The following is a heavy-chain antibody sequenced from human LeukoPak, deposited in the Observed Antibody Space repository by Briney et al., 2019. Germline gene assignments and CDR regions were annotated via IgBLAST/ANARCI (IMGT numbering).Heavy chain of an antibody. D-gene: IGHD2-2*02. J-gene: IGHJ4*02. Sequence: PGGSLRLSCGASGFSFSSNSMNWVRQAPGKGLEWVSSISSSSSYIHYADSVKGRFTISRDNAKNSLYLQMNSLRAEDTAVYYCARGAEYCSSTSCYIVYWGQGTLVTVSS. V-gene: IGHV3-21*01. CDR3: ARGAEYCSSTSCYIVY. CDR2: ISSSSSYI. CDR1: GFSFSSNS.